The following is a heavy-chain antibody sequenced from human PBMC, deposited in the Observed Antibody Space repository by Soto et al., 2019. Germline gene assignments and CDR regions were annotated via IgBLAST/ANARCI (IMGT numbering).Heavy chain of an antibody. CDR2: IWNDGSNS. CDR3: ARRQIPPPTRGAANARGAMDV. V-gene: IGHV3-33*01. CDR1: GFTFNNYG. J-gene: IGHJ6*02. D-gene: IGHD6-13*01. Sequence: QVQLVASGGGVVQPGRSLRLSCAASGFTFNNYGMHWVRQAPGKGLEWLAVIWNDGSNSSYANSVKGRFTISRDNSKNTLYLQMSSLRAEDTGVYYCARRQIPPPTRGAANARGAMDVWGQGTTFTVSS.